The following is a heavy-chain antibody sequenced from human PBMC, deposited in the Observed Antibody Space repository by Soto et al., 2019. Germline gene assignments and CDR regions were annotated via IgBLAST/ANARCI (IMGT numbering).Heavy chain of an antibody. J-gene: IGHJ6*02. CDR2: IYYSGST. V-gene: IGHV4-59*01. D-gene: IGHD3-9*01. CDR1: GGSISSYY. Sequence: SETLPHTCTVSGGSISSYYWSWIRQPTGKGLEWIGYIYYSGSTNYNPSLKSRVTISVDTSKNQFSLKLSSVTAADTAVYYCARGDYDILTGYYHGMDVWGQGTTVTVSS. CDR3: ARGDYDILTGYYHGMDV.